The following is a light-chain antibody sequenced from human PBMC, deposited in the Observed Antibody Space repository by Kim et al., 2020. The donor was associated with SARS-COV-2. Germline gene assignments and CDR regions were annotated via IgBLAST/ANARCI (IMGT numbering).Light chain of an antibody. Sequence: AWGQTVKIKCQGDSLGSYCATWFQKKPGQAPILVIYGKNNRPSGIPDQLSGSSAGNTASLTITGTQAGDEADYYCNSRDSNDNVVFGGGTKLTVL. CDR2: GKN. CDR3: NSRDSNDNVV. V-gene: IGLV3-19*01. J-gene: IGLJ2*01. CDR1: SLGSYC.